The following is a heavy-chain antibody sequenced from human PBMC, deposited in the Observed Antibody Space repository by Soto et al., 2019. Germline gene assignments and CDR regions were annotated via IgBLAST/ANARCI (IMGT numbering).Heavy chain of an antibody. Sequence: QLHLVQSGAVVKKPGASVTVSCSASGYPVTAYYMHWVRQAPGRGLEWMGGINPATGAAKYTQTFRGRVTMTRDTSTSTVFMELSGVTSEDTAVFYWARGGGVGVAGSAAFDMWGQGTLVTVSS. D-gene: IGHD3-3*01. CDR1: GYPVTAYY. CDR2: INPATGAA. J-gene: IGHJ3*02. CDR3: ARGGGVGVAGSAAFDM. V-gene: IGHV1-2*02.